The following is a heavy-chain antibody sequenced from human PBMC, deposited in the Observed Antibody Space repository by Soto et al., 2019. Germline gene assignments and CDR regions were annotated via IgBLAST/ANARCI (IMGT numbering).Heavy chain of an antibody. CDR1: GGSISSYY. CDR3: ARHGSGSYPQRYYYYGMDV. D-gene: IGHD3-10*01. J-gene: IGHJ6*02. Sequence: SETLSLTCTVSGGSISSYYWSWIRQPPGKGLEWIGYIYYSGSTNYNPSLKSRVTISVDTSKNQFSLKLSSVTAADTAVYYCARHGSGSYPQRYYYYGMDVWGQGTTVTVSS. V-gene: IGHV4-59*08. CDR2: IYYSGST.